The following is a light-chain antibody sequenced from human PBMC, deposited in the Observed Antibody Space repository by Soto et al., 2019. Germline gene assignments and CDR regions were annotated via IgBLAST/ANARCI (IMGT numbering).Light chain of an antibody. CDR2: EVN. Sequence: QSVLTQPPSASGSPGQSVTISCIGTSSDVGAYNFVSWYQQHPGKVPKLMIYEVNKRPSGVPDRFSGSKSGNTASLTVSGLQGEDEADYYCSSLGGSNAFYVFGTGTKVTVL. CDR1: SSDVGAYNF. J-gene: IGLJ1*01. CDR3: SSLGGSNAFYV. V-gene: IGLV2-8*01.